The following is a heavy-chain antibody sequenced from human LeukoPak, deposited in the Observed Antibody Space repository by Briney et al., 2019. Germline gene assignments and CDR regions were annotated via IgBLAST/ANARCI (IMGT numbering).Heavy chain of an antibody. V-gene: IGHV3-21*01. CDR2: ISTSSSYI. Sequence: GGSLRLSCAASGFTFSTYTMNWVRQAPGKGLEWVSSISTSSSYIYYADSVKGRFTISRDNAKNSLYLQMNSLRAEDTAVYYCARDRYSTSWSYFDYWGQGTLVTVSS. J-gene: IGHJ4*02. CDR1: GFTFSTYT. D-gene: IGHD6-13*01. CDR3: ARDRYSTSWSYFDY.